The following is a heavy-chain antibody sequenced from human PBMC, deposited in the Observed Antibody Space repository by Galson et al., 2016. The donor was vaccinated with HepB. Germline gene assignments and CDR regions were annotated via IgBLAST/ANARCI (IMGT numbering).Heavy chain of an antibody. Sequence: SLRLSCAASGFGLGGNAMTWVRQAPGKGLEWVAGIEGSNDNTHYADSVKGRFTISRDKSKNTLDLQMNTLRAEDTAVYFCAKDLLGWSFDYWGQGALVSVSS. V-gene: IGHV3-23*01. CDR3: AKDLLGWSFDY. CDR1: GFGLGGNA. J-gene: IGHJ4*02. D-gene: IGHD2-15*01. CDR2: IEGSNDNT.